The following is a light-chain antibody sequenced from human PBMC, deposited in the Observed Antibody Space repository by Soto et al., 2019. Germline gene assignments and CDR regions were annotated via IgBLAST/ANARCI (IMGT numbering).Light chain of an antibody. J-gene: IGLJ1*01. CDR3: SSYTSSRTPYV. Sequence: SALAQPPPLSGSPGQSITLSCPGTSRDVGVYNYVSWYQQHPGKAPKLMIYDVSNRPSGVSNRFSGSKSGNTASLTISGLQAEDEADYYCSSYTSSRTPYVFGTGTTVTVL. V-gene: IGLV2-14*01. CDR2: DVS. CDR1: SRDVGVYNY.